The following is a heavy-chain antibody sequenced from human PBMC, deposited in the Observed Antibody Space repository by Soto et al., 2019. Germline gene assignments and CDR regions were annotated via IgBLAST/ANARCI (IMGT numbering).Heavy chain of an antibody. CDR3: GRDLSGRADV. CDR2: LNEDGSFT. V-gene: IGHV3-74*01. CDR1: GFTFSSYA. D-gene: IGHD3-10*01. Sequence: RLSCAASGFTFSSYAMHWVRQVPGKGLVWVSRLNEDGSFTSYADSVKGRFTIFRDNAKKTLYLEMNSLRAEDSAVYYCGRDLSGRADVWGQGTTVAVSS. J-gene: IGHJ6*02.